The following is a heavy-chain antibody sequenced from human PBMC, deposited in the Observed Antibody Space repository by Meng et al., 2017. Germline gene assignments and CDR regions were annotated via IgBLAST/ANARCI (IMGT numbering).Heavy chain of an antibody. CDR3: AGSSSWPFDY. CDR1: GGSISSSSYY. Sequence: SETLSLTCTVSGGSISSSSYYWGWIRQPPGKGLEWIGSIYYSGSTYYNPSLKSRVTISVDTSKKQFSLKLSSVTAADTAVYYCAGSSSWPFDYWGQGTLVTVSS. J-gene: IGHJ4*02. CDR2: IYYSGST. V-gene: IGHV4-39*07. D-gene: IGHD6-13*01.